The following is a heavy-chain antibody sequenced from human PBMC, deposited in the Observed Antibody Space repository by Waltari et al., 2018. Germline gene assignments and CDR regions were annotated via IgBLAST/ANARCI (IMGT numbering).Heavy chain of an antibody. CDR2: ISYDGSKE. CDR1: GFTFTGFG. CDR3: AKSRGRDSVCFDY. V-gene: IGHV3-30*18. D-gene: IGHD3-10*01. Sequence: QVQMVESGGGVVQPGKSLRLSCAASGFTFTGFGLHWVRQAPGKGLGWLVVISYDGSKEFDANALKGRFTITIDNSKNTVSLPMISLGLEDTAIYYCAKSRGRDSVCFDYWGQGALVTVSS. J-gene: IGHJ4*02.